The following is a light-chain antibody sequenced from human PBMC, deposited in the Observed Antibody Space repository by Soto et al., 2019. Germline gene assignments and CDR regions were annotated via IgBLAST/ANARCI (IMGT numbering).Light chain of an antibody. CDR3: QQYGSSPS. CDR1: QSVSSN. J-gene: IGKJ4*01. V-gene: IGKV3-20*01. CDR2: DAS. Sequence: EIVMTQSPATLSVSPGERATLSCRASQSVSSNLAWYQQKPGQAPRLLIYDASSRATGISDRFSGSGSGTDFTLTISRLEPEDFAVYYCQQYGSSPSFGGGTKVDI.